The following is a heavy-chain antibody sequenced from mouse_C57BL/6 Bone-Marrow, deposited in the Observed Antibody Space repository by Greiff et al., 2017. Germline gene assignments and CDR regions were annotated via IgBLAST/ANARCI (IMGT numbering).Heavy chain of an antibody. D-gene: IGHD1-1*01. CDR2: FTLYSDAT. CDR1: YFAFMASA. V-gene: IGHV1-49*01. Sequence: LQQSGAELVRPGSSVKLSCKASYFAFMASAMHWVKQRPGHGLEWIGTFTLYSDATEYSENFKGKATLTANTSSSTAYLELSSLTSEDSAVYYCARSATVVARNYDAMDYWGQGTSVTVSS. J-gene: IGHJ4*01. CDR3: ARSATVVARNYDAMDY.